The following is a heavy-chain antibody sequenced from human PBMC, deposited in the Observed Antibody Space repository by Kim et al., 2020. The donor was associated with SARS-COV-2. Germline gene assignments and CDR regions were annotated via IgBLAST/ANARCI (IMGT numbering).Heavy chain of an antibody. CDR3: ARGHIVAH. D-gene: IGHD2-21*01. CDR2: NGNT. Sequence: NGNTKYSQKFQGRVTITRDTSESTAYMELSSLRSEDTAVYYCARGHIVAHWGQGTLVTVSS. J-gene: IGHJ4*02. V-gene: IGHV1-3*01.